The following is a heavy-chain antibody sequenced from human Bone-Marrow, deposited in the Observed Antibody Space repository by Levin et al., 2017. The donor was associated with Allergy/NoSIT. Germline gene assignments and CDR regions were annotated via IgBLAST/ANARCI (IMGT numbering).Heavy chain of an antibody. Sequence: GESLKISCVASEFTFNKAWMNWVRQAPGKGLDWVGRIKSKTDGGTIDYAAPVKGRFTISRDDSKTTLYLQINSLRTEDTAVYYCTTKNFWGQGTLVSVSS. V-gene: IGHV3-15*01. CDR2: IKSKTDGGTI. D-gene: IGHD2/OR15-2a*01. CDR3: TTKNF. CDR1: EFTFNKAW. J-gene: IGHJ4*02.